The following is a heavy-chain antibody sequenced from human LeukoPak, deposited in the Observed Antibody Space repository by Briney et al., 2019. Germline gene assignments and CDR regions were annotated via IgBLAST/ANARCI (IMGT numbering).Heavy chain of an antibody. CDR3: ARDGIDKVGFEY. Sequence: SQTLSLTRTLSGDSPSIDYSGWVRPPPRKGLECIGHTNYSETTNYNPSLESRVTISVDASNNRCSLKLGSVTDAGTAVYYCARDGIDKVGFEYWGLGTLVPVSS. D-gene: IGHD1-14*01. CDR2: TNYSETT. J-gene: IGHJ4*02. CDR1: GDSPSIDY. V-gene: IGHV4-59*01.